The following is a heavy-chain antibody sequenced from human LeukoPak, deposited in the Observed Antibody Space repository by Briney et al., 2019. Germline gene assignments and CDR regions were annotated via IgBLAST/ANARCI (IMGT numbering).Heavy chain of an antibody. J-gene: IGHJ6*02. CDR3: ARGGITMIVVVQTSGRDYYYGMDV. CDR2: IISMLDIA. V-gene: IGHV1-69*04. CDR1: GCTFISYA. Sequence: SVKVSCQSSGCTFISYAISWVRQAPGRGLEGVGRIISMLDIANYAQKFQGRVTITADKSTSTAYMELSSMRSEDTAVYYCARGGITMIVVVQTSGRDYYYGMDVWGQGTTVTVSS. D-gene: IGHD3-22*01.